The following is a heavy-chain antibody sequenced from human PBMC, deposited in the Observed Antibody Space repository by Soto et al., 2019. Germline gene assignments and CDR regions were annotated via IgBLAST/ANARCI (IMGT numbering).Heavy chain of an antibody. CDR3: ARGLEMAPFAFDI. D-gene: IGHD5-12*01. J-gene: IGHJ3*02. CDR2: IITILGIA. CDR1: GGTFSSYT. Sequence: QVQLVQSGAEVKKPGSSVKVSCKASGGTFSSYTISWVRQAPGQGLEWMGRIITILGIANYAQKFQGRVTITADKSTSTAYMELSSLRSEDTAVYYCARGLEMAPFAFDIWGQGTMVTVSS. V-gene: IGHV1-69*02.